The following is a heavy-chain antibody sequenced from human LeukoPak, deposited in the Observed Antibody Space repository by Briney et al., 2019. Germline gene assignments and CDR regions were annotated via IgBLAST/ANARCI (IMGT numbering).Heavy chain of an antibody. Sequence: GESLKISCKGSGYSFTSYWIAWVRQMPGKGPDWMGIIYPDDSNTRYSPSFQGQVTISADKSISTAYVQWHSLKASDTAMYYCARLHATMGVDYWGQGTLVTVSS. J-gene: IGHJ4*02. CDR1: GYSFTSYW. D-gene: IGHD3-10*01. V-gene: IGHV5-51*01. CDR2: IYPDDSNT. CDR3: ARLHATMGVDY.